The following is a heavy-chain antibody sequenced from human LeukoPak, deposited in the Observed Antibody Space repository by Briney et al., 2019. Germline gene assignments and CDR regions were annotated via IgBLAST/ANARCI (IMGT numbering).Heavy chain of an antibody. CDR1: GGSFSGYY. Sequence: PSETLSLTCAVYGGSFSGYYWSWIRQPPGKGLEWIGEINHSGSTNYNPSLKSRVTISVDTSKNQFSLKLSSVTAADTAVYYCARASLDYDSSGYASWGQGTLVTVSS. CDR3: ARASLDYDSSGYAS. CDR2: INHSGST. D-gene: IGHD3-22*01. J-gene: IGHJ4*02. V-gene: IGHV4-34*01.